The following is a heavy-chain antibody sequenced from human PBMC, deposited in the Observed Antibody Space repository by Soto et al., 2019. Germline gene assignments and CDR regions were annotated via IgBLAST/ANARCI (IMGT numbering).Heavy chain of an antibody. J-gene: IGHJ4*02. D-gene: IGHD5-18*01. V-gene: IGHV1-69*13. CDR2: IIPIFGTA. Sequence: SVKVSCKASGGTFSSYAISWVRQAPGQGLEWMGGIIPIFGTANYAQKFQGRVTITADESTSTAYMELSSLRSEDTAVYYCAFPLRAYSYGFDYWGQGTLVTVSS. CDR1: GGTFSSYA. CDR3: AFPLRAYSYGFDY.